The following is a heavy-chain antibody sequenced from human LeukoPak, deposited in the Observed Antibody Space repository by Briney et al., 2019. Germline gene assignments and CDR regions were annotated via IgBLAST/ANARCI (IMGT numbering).Heavy chain of an antibody. CDR2: ISWNSGTI. Sequence: PGRSLRLSCAASGFSIDDYAMHWVRQAPGKGLEWVSGISWNSGTIAYADSVKGRFTISRDNAKNSLYLQMNGLRAEDTALYYCAKDLSGDSSSWYYFDSWGQGTLVTVSS. V-gene: IGHV3-9*01. D-gene: IGHD6-13*01. CDR1: GFSIDDYA. CDR3: AKDLSGDSSSWYYFDS. J-gene: IGHJ4*02.